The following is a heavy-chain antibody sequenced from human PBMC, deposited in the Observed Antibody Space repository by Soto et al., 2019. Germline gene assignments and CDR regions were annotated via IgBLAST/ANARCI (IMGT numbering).Heavy chain of an antibody. CDR2: ISGSGDST. V-gene: IGHV3-23*01. J-gene: IGHJ4*02. Sequence: EVQLLESGGGLVQPGGSLRLSCAASGFTFSSYAMRWVRQAPVKGLEWVSAISGSGDSTYYADSVKGRFTISRDNSKNTLYLQMNNLRAEDTAVYYCARRGSGSYYDYWGQGTLVTVSS. D-gene: IGHD1-26*01. CDR3: ARRGSGSYYDY. CDR1: GFTFSSYA.